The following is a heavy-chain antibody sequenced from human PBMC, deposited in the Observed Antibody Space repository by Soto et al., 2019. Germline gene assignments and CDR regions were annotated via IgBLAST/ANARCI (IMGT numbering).Heavy chain of an antibody. D-gene: IGHD3-3*01. V-gene: IGHV4-31*03. Sequence: QVQLQESGPGLVKPSQTLSLTCTVSGGSISSCGYYWSWIRQHTGKDLDWIGYIYYSGSNYYNPSLKSRVTISVDTAKNQFSLKLSYVPAADTAVYYCARGSDYDFLCGYATGFDYWRQGTLVTVSS. CDR2: IYYSGSN. CDR3: ARGSDYDFLCGYATGFDY. J-gene: IGHJ4*02. CDR1: GGSISSCGYY.